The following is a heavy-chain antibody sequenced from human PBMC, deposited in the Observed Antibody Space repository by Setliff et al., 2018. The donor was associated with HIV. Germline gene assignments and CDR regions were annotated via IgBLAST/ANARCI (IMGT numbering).Heavy chain of an antibody. V-gene: IGHV3-9*01. CDR1: GFTLADYA. CDR3: AREDVTTSGLDI. Sequence: PGGSLRLSCTASGFTLADYALNWFRQTPGKGLEWVSGISWNSGSIAYADSVKGRFTISRDNAKKSLYLQMNSLRVEDTAVYYCAREDVTTSGLDIWGQGTMVTVSS. CDR2: ISWNSGSI. J-gene: IGHJ3*02. D-gene: IGHD4-17*01.